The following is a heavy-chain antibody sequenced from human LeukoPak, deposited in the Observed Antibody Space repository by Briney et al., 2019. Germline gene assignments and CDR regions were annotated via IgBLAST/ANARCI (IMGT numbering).Heavy chain of an antibody. Sequence: GGSLRLSCAASGFTFSSYELNWVRQAPGKGLEWVSYISSSGSTIYYAESVKGRFTISRDNAKNSLSLQMNSLRAEDTAVYYCARGFTGWVTSPIDYWGQGALVTVSS. V-gene: IGHV3-48*03. CDR1: GFTFSSYE. CDR3: ARGFTGWVTSPIDY. D-gene: IGHD2-2*01. CDR2: ISSSGSTI. J-gene: IGHJ4*02.